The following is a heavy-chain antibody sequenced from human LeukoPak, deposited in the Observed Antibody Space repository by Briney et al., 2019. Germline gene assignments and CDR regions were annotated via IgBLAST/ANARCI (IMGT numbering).Heavy chain of an antibody. CDR1: GDSVSSNSAA. CDR3: ARDLQWLVPAWFDP. V-gene: IGHV6-1*01. D-gene: IGHD6-19*01. CDR2: TYYRSKWYN. Sequence: SQTLSLTCAISGDSVSSNSAAWNRIRQSPSRGLEWLGRTYYRSKWYNDYAVSVKSRITINPDTSKNQFSLQLNSVTPEDTAVYYCARDLQWLVPAWFDPWGQGTLVTVSS. J-gene: IGHJ5*02.